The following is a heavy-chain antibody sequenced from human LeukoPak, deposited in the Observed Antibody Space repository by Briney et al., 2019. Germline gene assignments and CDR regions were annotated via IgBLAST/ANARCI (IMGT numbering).Heavy chain of an antibody. V-gene: IGHV1-18*01. CDR2: ISAYNGNT. J-gene: IGHJ4*02. Sequence: ASVKVSCKVSGYTLTELSMHWVRQAPGKGLEWMGWISAYNGNTNYAQKLQGRVTMTTDTSTSTAYMELRSLRSDDTAVYYCARDHYGSGSYYNVFGFYWGQGTLVTVSS. CDR1: GYTLTELS. D-gene: IGHD3-10*01. CDR3: ARDHYGSGSYYNVFGFY.